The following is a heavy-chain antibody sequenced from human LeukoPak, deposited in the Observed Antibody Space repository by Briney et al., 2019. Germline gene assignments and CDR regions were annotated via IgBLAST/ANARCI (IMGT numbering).Heavy chain of an antibody. CDR3: ARDPGYCDRPSCPTIRGFAN. J-gene: IGHJ4*02. V-gene: IGHV3-30*02. D-gene: IGHD2-15*01. Sequence: GSLRLSCAASGFTFSSVGMHCVRQAPGKGLEWGAFMHYDGSNIYYPDSVKGRLTISRDNSRNTRYLQMNSLRAEDTALYYCARDPGYCDRPSCPTIRGFANWGQGTLVTVSS. CDR2: MHYDGSNI. CDR1: GFTFSSVG.